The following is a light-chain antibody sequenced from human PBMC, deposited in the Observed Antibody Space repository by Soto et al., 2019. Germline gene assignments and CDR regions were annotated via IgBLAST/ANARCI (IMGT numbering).Light chain of an antibody. CDR2: EVS. J-gene: IGLJ1*01. V-gene: IGLV2-8*01. CDR1: SSDVGGYNS. Sequence: QSVLTQPPSASGSSGQSVTISCTGTSSDVGGYNSVSWYQQHPGKAPKLMIYEVSKRPSGVPDRFSGSKSGNTASLTVSGLQHEDEPDSSCSSYAGSNNFVFGTGTKVTV. CDR3: SSYAGSNNFV.